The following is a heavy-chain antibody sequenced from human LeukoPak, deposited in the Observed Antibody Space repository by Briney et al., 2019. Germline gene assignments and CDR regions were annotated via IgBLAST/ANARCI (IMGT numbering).Heavy chain of an antibody. V-gene: IGHV3-30*04. D-gene: IGHD1-26*01. Sequence: PGGSLRLSCAASGFTFSSYAMHWVRQAPGKGLEWVAVISYDGSNKYYADSVKGRFTISRDNSKNTLYLQMNSLRAEDTAVYYCARSRIVGATTNRAFDIWGQGTMVTVSS. J-gene: IGHJ3*02. CDR2: ISYDGSNK. CDR3: ARSRIVGATTNRAFDI. CDR1: GFTFSSYA.